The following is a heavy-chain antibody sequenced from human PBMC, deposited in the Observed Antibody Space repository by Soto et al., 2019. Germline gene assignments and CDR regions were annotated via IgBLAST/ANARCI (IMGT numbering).Heavy chain of an antibody. V-gene: IGHV4-31*03. CDR1: GGSISSCGYY. J-gene: IGHJ6*02. D-gene: IGHD3-3*01. CDR3: ARSKHRRGFWSGYYSPPAQGMDA. Sequence: TLALTCTVSGGSISSCGYYWSCIRQHPGKSVEWIGYIYYRGSTYYNPSLNSRVTISINTSKNRFSLKRSPVTAAVEAGYYCARSKHRRGFWSGYYSPPAQGMDAWGQGTTVTVSS. CDR2: IYYRGST.